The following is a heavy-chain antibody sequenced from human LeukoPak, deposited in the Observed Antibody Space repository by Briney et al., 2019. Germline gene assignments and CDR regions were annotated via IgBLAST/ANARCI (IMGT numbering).Heavy chain of an antibody. J-gene: IGHJ6*03. CDR1: GGTFSSYA. CDR2: IIPIFGTA. Sequence: SVKVSCKAPGGTFSSYAISWVRQAPGQGLEWMGRIIPIFGTANYAQKFQGRVTITTDESTSTAYMELSSLRSEDTTVYYCAREVTVTTLWHYYYYMDVWGKGTTVTVSS. D-gene: IGHD4-17*01. V-gene: IGHV1-69*05. CDR3: AREVTVTTLWHYYYYMDV.